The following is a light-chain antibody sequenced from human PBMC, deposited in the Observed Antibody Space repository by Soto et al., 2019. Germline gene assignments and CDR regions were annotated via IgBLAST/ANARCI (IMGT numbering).Light chain of an antibody. CDR3: CSYAGSPYV. CDR1: GSDVGSYNL. J-gene: IGLJ1*01. Sequence: QSVLTQPASVSGSPGQSISLSCTGTGSDVGSYNLVSWYQQHPGKAPKLMIYEVTKRPSGVSHRFSGSKSGNTASLTISGLQAEDEADYYCCSYAGSPYVFGTGTKVTVL. CDR2: EVT. V-gene: IGLV2-23*02.